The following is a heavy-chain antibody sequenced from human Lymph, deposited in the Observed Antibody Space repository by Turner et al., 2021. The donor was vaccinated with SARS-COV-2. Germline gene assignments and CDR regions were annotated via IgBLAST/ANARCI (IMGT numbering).Heavy chain of an antibody. D-gene: IGHD3-3*01. CDR2: MSSRSSYI. Sequence: EVQLVESGGGLVKTGGSLQLSCDASGFTFSRYSMNWVRQAPGKGLEWVSSMSSRSSYIYNADSVKGRFTISRENAKNSLYLQMNSLRAEDTAVYYCARDYYDFWSGYNSYYYGMDVWGQGTTVTVSS. CDR3: ARDYYDFWSGYNSYYYGMDV. CDR1: GFTFSRYS. V-gene: IGHV3-21*01. J-gene: IGHJ6*02.